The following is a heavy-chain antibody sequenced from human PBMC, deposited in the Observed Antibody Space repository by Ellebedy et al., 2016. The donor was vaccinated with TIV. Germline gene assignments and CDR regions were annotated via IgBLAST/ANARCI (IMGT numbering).Heavy chain of an antibody. CDR1: GFIFSSYA. CDR3: VKDLGSYGTQVWNY. Sequence: PGGSLRLSCSASGFIFSSYAMHWVRQAPGKGLEYVSAISSNGGSSHYADSVKGRFTISRDNSKNTLYLQMRSLRVEDTAVYYCVKDLGSYGTQVWNYWGQGTLVTVSS. CDR2: ISSNGGSS. D-gene: IGHD5-18*01. V-gene: IGHV3-64D*06. J-gene: IGHJ4*02.